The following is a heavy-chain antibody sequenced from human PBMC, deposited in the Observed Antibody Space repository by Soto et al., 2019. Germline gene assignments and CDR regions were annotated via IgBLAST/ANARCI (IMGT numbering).Heavy chain of an antibody. D-gene: IGHD2-21*02. CDR2: IWYDGSNK. Sequence: QVQLVESGGGVVQPGRSLRFSFAASGFTFSSYGMHWVRQAPGKGLEGGAVIWYDGSNKYYADSVKGRFTISRDNSKNTLYLQMNSLRAEDTAVYYCAREDGGDAYYYYYYGMDVWGQGTTVTVSS. CDR1: GFTFSSYG. CDR3: AREDGGDAYYYYYYGMDV. J-gene: IGHJ6*02. V-gene: IGHV3-33*01.